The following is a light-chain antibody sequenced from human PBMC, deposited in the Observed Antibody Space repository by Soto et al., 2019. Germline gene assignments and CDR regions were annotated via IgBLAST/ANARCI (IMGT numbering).Light chain of an antibody. CDR1: QDINKN. J-gene: IGKJ5*01. CDR3: QQSYSTPIT. Sequence: DIQMTQSPSSLSASVGDRVTITCQASQDINKNLIWYQQKPGKAPKLLIYDASDLETGVPSRFSGSGSGTDFNLTISSLQPEDFATYYCQQSYSTPITFGQGTRLEIK. V-gene: IGKV1-39*01. CDR2: DAS.